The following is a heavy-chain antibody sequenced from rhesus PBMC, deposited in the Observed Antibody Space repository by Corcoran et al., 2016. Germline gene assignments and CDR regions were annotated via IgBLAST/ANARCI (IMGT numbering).Heavy chain of an antibody. V-gene: IGHV4S2*01. Sequence: QVQLQESGPGLVKPSETLPLTCAVSGASIRSNYWSWIRPAPGKGLEWIGRIYGSGGSTDYNPSLKSRVTMSIDTSKNQFSLKLSSVTAADTAVYYCARAPQDYGLLDYWGQGVLVTVSS. CDR1: GASIRSNY. CDR3: ARAPQDYGLLDY. CDR2: IYGSGGST. D-gene: IGHD4-17*01. J-gene: IGHJ4*01.